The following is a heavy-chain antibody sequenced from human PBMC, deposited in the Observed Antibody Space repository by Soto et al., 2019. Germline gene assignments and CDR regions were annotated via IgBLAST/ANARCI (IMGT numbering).Heavy chain of an antibody. Sequence: QVQLVQSGAEVKKPGASVKVSCKASGYTFTSYGISWVRQAPGQGLEWMGWISAYNGNTNYAQKLQGRVTMTTDTSTSTAYKELRSLRSDDTAVYYCARDLPGDDYSDDYYGMDVWGQGTTVTVSS. V-gene: IGHV1-18*01. CDR3: ARDLPGDDYSDDYYGMDV. CDR1: GYTFTSYG. D-gene: IGHD4-17*01. CDR2: ISAYNGNT. J-gene: IGHJ6*02.